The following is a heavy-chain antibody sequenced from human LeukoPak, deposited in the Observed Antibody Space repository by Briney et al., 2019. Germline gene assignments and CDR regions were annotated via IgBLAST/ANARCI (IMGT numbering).Heavy chain of an antibody. CDR2: ISSNGEST. V-gene: IGHV3-64*01. CDR1: GFTFSNYV. J-gene: IGHJ1*01. D-gene: IGHD6-19*01. CDR3: ARGRYSSGWRGKSFQD. Sequence: GGSLRLSCAASGFTFSNYVMYWVRQAPGKGLEYVSGISSNGESTYSASSVQGRFTISRDNSKNTLYLEMGSLRPDDMGVYYCARGRYSSGWRGKSFQDWGQGTLVTVSS.